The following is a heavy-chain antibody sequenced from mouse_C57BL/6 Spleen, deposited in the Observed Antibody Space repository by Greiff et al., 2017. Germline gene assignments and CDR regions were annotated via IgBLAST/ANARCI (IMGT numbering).Heavy chain of an antibody. J-gene: IGHJ2*01. Sequence: QVQLQQPGAELVKPGASVKMSCKASGYTFTSYWITWVKQRPGQGLEWIGDIYPGSGSTNYNEKFKSKATLTVDTSSSTAYMQLSSLTSEDSAVYYCARSGHYYGSREYFDYWGQSATLTVAS. CDR2: IYPGSGST. V-gene: IGHV1-55*01. CDR1: GYTFTSYW. D-gene: IGHD1-1*01. CDR3: ARSGHYYGSREYFDY.